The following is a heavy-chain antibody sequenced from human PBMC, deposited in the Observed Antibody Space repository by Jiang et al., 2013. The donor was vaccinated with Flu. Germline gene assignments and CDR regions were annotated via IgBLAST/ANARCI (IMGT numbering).Heavy chain of an antibody. J-gene: IGHJ4*02. CDR3: TTDPAFHYGDYDFYFDY. V-gene: IGHV3-15*01. Sequence: KGRFTISRDDSKNTLYLQMNSLKTEDTAVYYCTTDPAFHYGDYDFYFDYWGQGTLVTVSS. D-gene: IGHD4-17*01.